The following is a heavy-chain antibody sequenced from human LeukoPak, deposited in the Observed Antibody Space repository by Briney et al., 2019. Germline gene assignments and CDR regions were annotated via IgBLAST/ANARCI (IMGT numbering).Heavy chain of an antibody. J-gene: IGHJ4*02. D-gene: IGHD2-15*01. V-gene: IGHV4-61*02. CDR3: ARGPTYCSSSSCLQGE. CDR1: GGSISSGSYY. Sequence: SETLSLTCTVSGGSISSGSYYWSWIRQPAGKGLEWIGRIYTSGSTNYNPSLKSRVTISVDTSKNQFSLKLSSVTAADTAVYYCARGPTYCSSSSCLQGEWGQGTLVTVSS. CDR2: IYTSGST.